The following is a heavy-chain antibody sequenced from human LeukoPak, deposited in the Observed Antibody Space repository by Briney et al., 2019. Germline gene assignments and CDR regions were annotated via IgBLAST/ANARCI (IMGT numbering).Heavy chain of an antibody. CDR3: ARHWAGREISY. D-gene: IGHD6-19*01. CDR2: IYYSGST. V-gene: IGHV4-59*08. J-gene: IGHJ4*02. Sequence: SETLSLTCTVSGGSISSYYWSWIRQPPGKGLEWIGYIYYSGSTNYNPSLKSRVTISVDTSKNQFSLKLSSVTAADTAVYYCARHWAGREISYWGQGTLVTVSS. CDR1: GGSISSYY.